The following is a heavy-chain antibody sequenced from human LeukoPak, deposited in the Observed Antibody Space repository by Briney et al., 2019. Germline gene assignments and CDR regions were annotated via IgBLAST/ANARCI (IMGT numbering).Heavy chain of an antibody. D-gene: IGHD3-3*01. V-gene: IGHV1-46*03. CDR2: INPSGGST. Sequence: ASVKVSCKASGYTFTSYYMHWVRQAPGQGLEWMGIINPSGGSTSYAQKFQGRVTMTRDTSTSTVYMELSSLRSEDTAVYYCARLRYDFWSGYYSYYFDYWGLGTLVTVSS. CDR1: GYTFTSYY. CDR3: ARLRYDFWSGYYSYYFDY. J-gene: IGHJ4*02.